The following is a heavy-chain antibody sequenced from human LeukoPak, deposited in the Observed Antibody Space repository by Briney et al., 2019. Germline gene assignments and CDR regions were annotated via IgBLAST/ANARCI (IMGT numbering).Heavy chain of an antibody. V-gene: IGHV3-23*01. CDR2: TSGSGCST. CDR1: GFTFSNYA. CDR3: AKALVVVIAPGSYFDF. Sequence: GGSLRLSCAASGFTFSNYAMSWVRQAPGKGLEWVSITSGSGCSTHYADSVKGRFTISRDNSKNTLYLQMDSLRADDTAVYYCAKALVVVIAPGSYFDFWGQGTLVTVSS. J-gene: IGHJ4*02. D-gene: IGHD2-15*01.